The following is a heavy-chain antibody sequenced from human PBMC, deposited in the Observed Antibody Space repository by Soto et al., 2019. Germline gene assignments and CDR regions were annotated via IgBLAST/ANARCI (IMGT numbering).Heavy chain of an antibody. Sequence: GGSLRLSCAASGFTFSSYAMSWVRQAPGKGLEWVSAISGSGGSTYYADSVKGRFTISRDNSKNTLYLQMNSLRAEDTAVYYCAKIIAVADATGEYYFDYWGQGTLVTVSS. CDR2: ISGSGGST. CDR3: AKIIAVADATGEYYFDY. CDR1: GFTFSSYA. V-gene: IGHV3-23*01. J-gene: IGHJ4*02. D-gene: IGHD6-19*01.